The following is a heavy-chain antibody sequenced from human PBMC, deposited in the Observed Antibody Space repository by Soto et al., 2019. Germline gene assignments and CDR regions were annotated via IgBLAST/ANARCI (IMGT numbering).Heavy chain of an antibody. D-gene: IGHD1-1*01. Sequence: QVQLQQWGAGLVKPSETLSLSCAVYGQSFSGHSWAWIRQPPGKGLEWIGEINESGSTYYNPSLQSRVTISTDTSKNQFSLKLSSVSAADTAAYFCARGSGIVAIPGELEDVKYDYWGQGALVNVSS. CDR1: GQSFSGHS. CDR3: ARGSGIVAIPGELEDVKYDY. V-gene: IGHV4-34*01. CDR2: INESGST. J-gene: IGHJ4*02.